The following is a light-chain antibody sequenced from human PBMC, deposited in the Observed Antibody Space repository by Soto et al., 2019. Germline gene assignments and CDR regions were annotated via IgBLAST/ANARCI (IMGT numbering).Light chain of an antibody. Sequence: EIEVPRCRSTVSGSVGDRVTVTCLASQTISSWLAWYQQKPGKAPKLLIYVASSLQSGVPSRFSGSGSGTDFTLTISSLQPEDFATYYVLPESKHPRTVGQGTKVDIK. J-gene: IGKJ1*01. CDR3: LPESKHPRT. CDR2: VAS. CDR1: QTISSW. V-gene: IGKV1-5*01.